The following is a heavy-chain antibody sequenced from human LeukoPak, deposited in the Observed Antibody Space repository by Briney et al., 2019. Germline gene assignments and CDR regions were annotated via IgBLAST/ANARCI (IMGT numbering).Heavy chain of an antibody. Sequence: PGGSLRLSCAASGFTFSSYAMSWVRQAPGKGLEWVSAISGSGGSTYYADSVKGRFAISRDNSKNTLYLQMNSLRAEDTAVYYCAKGSGSWYGSPTYYFDYWGQGTLVTVSS. D-gene: IGHD6-13*01. J-gene: IGHJ4*02. CDR2: ISGSGGST. CDR1: GFTFSSYA. CDR3: AKGSGSWYGSPTYYFDY. V-gene: IGHV3-23*01.